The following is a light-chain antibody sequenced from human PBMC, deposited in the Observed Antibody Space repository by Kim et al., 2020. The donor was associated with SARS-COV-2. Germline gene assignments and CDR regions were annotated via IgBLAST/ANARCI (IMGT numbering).Light chain of an antibody. V-gene: IGLV1-44*01. J-gene: IGLJ2*01. CDR3: ATWDDSPDGPV. CDR1: NSNIGSNT. Sequence: ELTQPPSASGTPGQRVTISCSGSNSNIGSNTVNWYQQVPGTAPKLLIYLNSQRPSGVPDRFSGSKSGTSASLAISGLQSEDEADYYCATWDDSPDGPVFGGGTQLAVL. CDR2: LNS.